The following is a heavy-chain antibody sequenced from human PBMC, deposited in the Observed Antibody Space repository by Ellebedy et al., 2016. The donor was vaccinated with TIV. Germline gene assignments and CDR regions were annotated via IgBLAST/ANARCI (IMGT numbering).Heavy chain of an antibody. V-gene: IGHV4-59*01. J-gene: IGHJ6*02. Sequence: SETLSLXCTVSGGSISSYYWSWIRQPPGKGLEWIGYIYYSGSTNYNPSLKSRVTISVDTSKNQFSLKLSSVTAADTAVYYCARDDYGDYVSSYYYYGMDVWGQGTTVTVSS. CDR1: GGSISSYY. D-gene: IGHD4-17*01. CDR3: ARDDYGDYVSSYYYYGMDV. CDR2: IYYSGST.